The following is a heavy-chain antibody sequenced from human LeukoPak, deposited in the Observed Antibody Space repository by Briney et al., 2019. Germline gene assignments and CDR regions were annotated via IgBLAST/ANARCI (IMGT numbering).Heavy chain of an antibody. CDR2: IIPIFGTA. J-gene: IGHJ6*03. CDR1: GGTFSSYA. D-gene: IGHD2-2*01. V-gene: IGHV1-69*13. Sequence: SVKVSCKASGGTFSSYAISWVRQAPGQGLEWMGGIIPIFGTANYAQKFQGRVTITADESKSTAYMELSSLRSEDTAVYYCARGVVVVVPAADAGSYYYYMDVWGKGTTVTVSS. CDR3: ARGVVVVVPAADAGSYYYYMDV.